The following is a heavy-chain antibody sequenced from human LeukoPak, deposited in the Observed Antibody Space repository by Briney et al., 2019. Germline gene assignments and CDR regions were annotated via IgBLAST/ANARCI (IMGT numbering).Heavy chain of an antibody. J-gene: IGHJ6*03. V-gene: IGHV3-7*03. CDR1: GFNFDNFW. D-gene: IGHD1-7*01. CDR3: AKRRGLELLYYYYMDV. Sequence: GGSLRLSCAASGFNFDNFWMSWVRQAPGKGLEWVANIREDGGKQNYVDSVKGRFTISRDNAKNSLYLQMNSLRAEDTAVYYCAKRRGLELLYYYYMDVWGKGTRSPSP. CDR2: IREDGGKQ.